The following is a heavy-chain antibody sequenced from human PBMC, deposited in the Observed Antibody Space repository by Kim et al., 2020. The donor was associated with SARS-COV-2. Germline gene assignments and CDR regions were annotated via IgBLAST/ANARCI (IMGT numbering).Heavy chain of an antibody. D-gene: IGHD3-10*01. CDR3: ARHITIDSPFDY. Sequence: PSFQGQVSISADKSISTAYLQWSSLKASDTAMYYCARHITIDSPFDYWGQGTLVTVSS. J-gene: IGHJ4*02. V-gene: IGHV5-51*01.